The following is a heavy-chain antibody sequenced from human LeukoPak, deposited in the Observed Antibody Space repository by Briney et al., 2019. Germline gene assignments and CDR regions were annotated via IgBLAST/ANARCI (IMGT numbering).Heavy chain of an antibody. J-gene: IGHJ4*02. CDR1: GFTISSYA. Sequence: GGSLRLSCAASGFTISSYAMHWVRQAPGKGLEYVSVISSNGGSTYYANSVKGRFTISRDNSKNTLYLQMGSLRAEDMAVYYCARGGLLWFGELSGYWGQGTLVTVSS. D-gene: IGHD3-10*01. CDR2: ISSNGGST. CDR3: ARGGLLWFGELSGY. V-gene: IGHV3-64*01.